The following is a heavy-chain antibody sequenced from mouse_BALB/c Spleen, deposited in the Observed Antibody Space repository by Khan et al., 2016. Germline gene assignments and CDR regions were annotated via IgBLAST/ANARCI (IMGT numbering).Heavy chain of an antibody. CDR1: GFNIKDTY. V-gene: IGHV14-3*02. CDR2: IDPANGNT. CDR3: ASPEGGFAY. Sequence: VQLQQSGAELVKPGASVKVSCTASGFNIKDTYMHWVKQRPEQGLEWIGRIDPANGNTKYDPKFQGKATITADTSSNTAYLQLSSLTSEDTAVYYCASPEGGFAYWGQGTLVTVSA. J-gene: IGHJ3*01.